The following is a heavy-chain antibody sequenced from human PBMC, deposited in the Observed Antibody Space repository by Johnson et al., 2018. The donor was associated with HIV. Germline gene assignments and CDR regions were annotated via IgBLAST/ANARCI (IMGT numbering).Heavy chain of an antibody. Sequence: QVQLVESGGGVVQPGRSLRLSCAASGFTFSSYAMHWVRQAPGKGLEWVAVIWYDGSNKFYADSVKGRFTISRDNSKNTLYLQMGSLRVEDMATYYCARARAKVVAGLDAFDLWGQGTMVTVSS. J-gene: IGHJ3*01. CDR3: ARARAKVVAGLDAFDL. V-gene: IGHV3-30*14. D-gene: IGHD6-19*01. CDR1: GFTFSSYA. CDR2: IWYDGSNK.